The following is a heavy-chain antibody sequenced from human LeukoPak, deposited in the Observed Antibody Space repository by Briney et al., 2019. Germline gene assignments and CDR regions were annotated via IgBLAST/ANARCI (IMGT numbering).Heavy chain of an antibody. CDR3: ARDNYDSSVVPQPLDY. D-gene: IGHD3-22*01. J-gene: IGHJ4*02. CDR2: IWYDGSNK. V-gene: IGHV3-33*01. CDR1: GFTFSSYG. Sequence: GGSLRLSCAASGFTFSSYGMHWVRQAPGKGLEWVAVIWYDGSNKYYVDSVKGRFTISRDNSKNTLYLQMNSLRAEDTAVYYCARDNYDSSVVPQPLDYWGQGTLVTVSS.